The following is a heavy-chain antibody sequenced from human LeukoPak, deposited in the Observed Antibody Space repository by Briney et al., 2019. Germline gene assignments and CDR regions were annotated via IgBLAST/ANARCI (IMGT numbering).Heavy chain of an antibody. D-gene: IGHD2-2*01. CDR3: ARGPEWYQLLFYYYYYMDV. V-gene: IGHV4-34*01. Sequence: SETLSLTCALYGGSLTGYYWSWISPPPGGGLGWVGEIIHSGSTNYNPSLKSRVTISVDTSKNQFSLKLSSVTAADTAVYYCARGPEWYQLLFYYYYYMDVWGKGGTVTVSS. CDR2: IIHSGST. CDR1: GGSLTGYY. J-gene: IGHJ6*03.